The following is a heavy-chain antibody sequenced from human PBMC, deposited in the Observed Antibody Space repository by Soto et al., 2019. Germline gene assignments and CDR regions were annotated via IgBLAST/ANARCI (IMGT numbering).Heavy chain of an antibody. Sequence: ASVKVSCKASGYTFTRSAISWVRQAPGQGLEWMGGIIPIFGTANYAQKFQGRVTITADESTSTAYMELSSLRSEDTAVYYCARGVREYYDSSGYYPYNWFDPWGQGTLVTVSS. J-gene: IGHJ5*02. D-gene: IGHD3-22*01. CDR2: IIPIFGTA. CDR3: ARGVREYYDSSGYYPYNWFDP. V-gene: IGHV1-69*13. CDR1: GYTFTRSA.